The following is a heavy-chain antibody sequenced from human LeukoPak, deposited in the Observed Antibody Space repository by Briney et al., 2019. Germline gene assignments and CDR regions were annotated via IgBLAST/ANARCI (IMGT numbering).Heavy chain of an antibody. Sequence: GASVKVSCKVSGYTLTELSMHWVRQAPGKGLEWMGGFHPEDGETIYAQKFQGRVTMTEDTSTDTAYMELSSLRSEDTAVYYCATDSGLYSNYEYYGMDVWGQGTTVTVSS. V-gene: IGHV1-24*01. D-gene: IGHD4-11*01. CDR1: GYTLTELS. J-gene: IGHJ6*02. CDR3: ATDSGLYSNYEYYGMDV. CDR2: FHPEDGET.